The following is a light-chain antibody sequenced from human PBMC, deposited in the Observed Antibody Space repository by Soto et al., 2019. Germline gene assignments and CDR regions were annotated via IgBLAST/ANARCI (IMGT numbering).Light chain of an antibody. CDR2: KAS. CDR1: QSISSW. CDR3: QHYRSYYT. J-gene: IGKJ2*01. Sequence: DIQMTQSPSTLSASVGDRVTITCRASQSISSWLAWYQQKPGKAPKLLIYKASSLQSRIPSRFRGSGSGTEFTLTISGLQPDDFVTYYCQHYRSYYTFGQGTKVETK. V-gene: IGKV1-5*03.